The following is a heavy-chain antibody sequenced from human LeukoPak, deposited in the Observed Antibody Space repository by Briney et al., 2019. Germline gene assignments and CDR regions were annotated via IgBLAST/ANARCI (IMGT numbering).Heavy chain of an antibody. CDR3: ARDRADYDILTGYIYYGMDV. Sequence: ASVKVSCKASGYTFTGYYMHWVRQAPGQGLEWMGWINPNSGGTNYAQKFQGRVTMTRDTSISTAYMELSRLRSDDTAVYYCARDRADYDILTGYIYYGMDVWGQGTPVTVSS. CDR2: INPNSGGT. D-gene: IGHD3-9*01. J-gene: IGHJ6*02. CDR1: GYTFTGYY. V-gene: IGHV1-2*02.